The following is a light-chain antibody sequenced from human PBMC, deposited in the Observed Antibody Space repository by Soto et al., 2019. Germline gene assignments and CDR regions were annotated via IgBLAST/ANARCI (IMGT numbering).Light chain of an antibody. CDR2: KAS. Sequence: DIQMTQSPSTLSGSVGVRVTITCRASQTISSWLAWYQQKPGKAPKLLIYKASTLKSGVPSRFSGSGSGTEFTLTISSLQPDDFATYYCQQYNSYSGTFGQGTKVDIK. V-gene: IGKV1-5*03. CDR1: QTISSW. J-gene: IGKJ1*01. CDR3: QQYNSYSGT.